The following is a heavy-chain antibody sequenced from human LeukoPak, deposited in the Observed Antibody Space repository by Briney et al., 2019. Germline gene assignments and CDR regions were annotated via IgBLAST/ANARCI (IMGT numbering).Heavy chain of an antibody. Sequence: GGSLRLSCAASGFTFSSYSMNWVRQAPGKGLEWVSSISSSSSYIYYADSVKGRFTISRDNAKNSLYLQMNSRRAEDTAVYYCARLDSDSSSWYYFDYWGQGTLVTVSS. CDR3: ARLDSDSSSWYYFDY. D-gene: IGHD6-13*01. CDR1: GFTFSSYS. CDR2: ISSSSSYI. V-gene: IGHV3-21*01. J-gene: IGHJ4*02.